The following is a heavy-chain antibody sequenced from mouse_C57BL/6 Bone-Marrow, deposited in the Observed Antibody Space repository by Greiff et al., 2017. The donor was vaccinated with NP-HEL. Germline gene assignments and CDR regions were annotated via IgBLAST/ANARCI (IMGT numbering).Heavy chain of an antibody. CDR3: TLYDGYYWFAY. Sequence: EVQRVESGGGLVQPGGSMKLSCVASGFTFSNYWMNWVRQSPEKGLEWVAQIRLKSDNYATHYAESVKGRFTISRDDSKSSVYLQMNNLRAEDTGIYYCTLYDGYYWFAYWGQGTLVTVSA. J-gene: IGHJ3*01. CDR1: GFTFSNYW. CDR2: IRLKSDNYAT. V-gene: IGHV6-3*01. D-gene: IGHD2-3*01.